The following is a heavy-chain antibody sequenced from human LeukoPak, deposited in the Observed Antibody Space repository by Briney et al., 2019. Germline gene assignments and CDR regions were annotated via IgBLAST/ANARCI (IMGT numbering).Heavy chain of an antibody. CDR3: ARSRRHYITMIVVANNWFDP. D-gene: IGHD3-22*01. CDR1: GGSFSGYY. CDR2: INHSGST. J-gene: IGHJ5*02. Sequence: SETLSLTCAVYGGSFSGYYWSWIRQPPGKGLEWIGEINHSGSTNHNPSLKSRVTISVDTSKNQFSLKLSSVTAADTAVYYYARSRRHYITMIVVANNWFDPWGQGTLVTVSS. V-gene: IGHV4-34*01.